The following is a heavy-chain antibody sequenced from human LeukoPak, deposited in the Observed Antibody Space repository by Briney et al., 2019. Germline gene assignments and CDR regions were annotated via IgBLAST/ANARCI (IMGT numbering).Heavy chain of an antibody. Sequence: PSETLSLTCTVSGGSISSYYWSWIRQPAGKGLERIGRIYTSGSTNYNPSLKSRVTMSVDTSKNQFSLKLSSVTAADTAVYYCAREGAGNYYDSSGYYPLDYWGQGTLVTVSS. CDR2: IYTSGST. CDR1: GGSISSYY. V-gene: IGHV4-4*07. D-gene: IGHD3-22*01. J-gene: IGHJ4*02. CDR3: AREGAGNYYDSSGYYPLDY.